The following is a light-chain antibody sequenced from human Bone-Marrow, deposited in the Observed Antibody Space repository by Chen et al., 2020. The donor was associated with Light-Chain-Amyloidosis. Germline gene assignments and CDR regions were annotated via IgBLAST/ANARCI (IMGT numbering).Light chain of an antibody. CDR3: QQYSSSSLT. CDR2: KAS. J-gene: IGKJ1*01. V-gene: IGKV1-5*03. Sequence: DIQMTQSPSTLSASAGDRVTITCRASQTMSNWLAWYQQKPGKAPKLLIYKASTLETGVPSRFSGSGSGTEFTLTISSLQPDDFATYYCQQYSSSSLTFGQGTKVEIK. CDR1: QTMSNW.